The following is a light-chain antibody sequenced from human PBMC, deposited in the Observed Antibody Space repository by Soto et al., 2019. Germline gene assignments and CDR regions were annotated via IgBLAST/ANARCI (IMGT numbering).Light chain of an antibody. J-gene: IGKJ1*01. Sequence: DIQMTQSPSTLSASIGDRVTITCRASQSIGGWLAWYQQKPGKGPNLLIYEASILESGVPSRFSGSGSETEFTLTISSLQPDDFATYYCQQYNSYSLTFGQGTKGDIK. V-gene: IGKV1-5*01. CDR2: EAS. CDR3: QQYNSYSLT. CDR1: QSIGGW.